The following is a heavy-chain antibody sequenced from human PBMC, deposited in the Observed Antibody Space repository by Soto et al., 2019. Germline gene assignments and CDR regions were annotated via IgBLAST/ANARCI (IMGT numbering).Heavy chain of an antibody. CDR3: ARVWTTVTNWFDP. CDR2: IYHSGST. J-gene: IGHJ5*02. V-gene: IGHV4-4*02. Sequence: SETLSLTCTVSGDSISSSNCWSWVRQPPGKGLEWIGEIYHSGSTNYNPSLKSRVTISVDKSKNQFSLKLSSVTAADTAVYYCARVWTTVTNWFDPWGQGTLVTVSS. CDR1: GDSISSSNC. D-gene: IGHD4-17*01.